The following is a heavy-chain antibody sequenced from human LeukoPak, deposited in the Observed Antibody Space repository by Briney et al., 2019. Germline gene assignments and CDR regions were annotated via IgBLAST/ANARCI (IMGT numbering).Heavy chain of an antibody. Sequence: SETLSLTXTVSGGSISSYYWSWIRQPAGKGLEWIGRIYTSGSTNYNPSLKSRVTMSVDTSKNQFSLKLSSVTAADTAVYYCARSGSYYPYFDYWGQGTLVTVSS. CDR1: GGSISSYY. V-gene: IGHV4-4*07. CDR3: ARSGSYYPYFDY. D-gene: IGHD1-26*01. J-gene: IGHJ4*02. CDR2: IYTSGST.